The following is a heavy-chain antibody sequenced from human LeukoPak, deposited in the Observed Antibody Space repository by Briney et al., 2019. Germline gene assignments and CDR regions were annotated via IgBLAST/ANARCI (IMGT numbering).Heavy chain of an antibody. CDR2: INSDGSST. V-gene: IGHV3-74*01. CDR3: ARLWGIAAELDY. J-gene: IGHJ4*02. Sequence: GGSLRLSCAASGFTFSSYWMHWVRQAPGKGLVWVSRINSDGSSTSYADSVKGRFTISRDNAKNTLYLRMNSLRAEDTAVYYCARLWGIAAELDYWGQGTLVTVSS. D-gene: IGHD6-13*01. CDR1: GFTFSSYW.